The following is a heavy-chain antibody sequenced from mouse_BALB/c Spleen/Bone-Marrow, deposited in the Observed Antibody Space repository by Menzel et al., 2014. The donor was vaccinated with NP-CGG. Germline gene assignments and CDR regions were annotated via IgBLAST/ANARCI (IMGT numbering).Heavy chain of an antibody. CDR1: GYTFTDYE. D-gene: IGHD4-1*01. CDR3: TRNWDDCFDY. V-gene: IGHV1-15*01. Sequence: QVQLQQSGAELVRPGASVTLSCKASGYTFTDYEIHWVKQTPVHGLEWIGAIDPETGGNAYNQKFKGKATLTADKSSSTAYMELRSLTSEDSAVYYCTRNWDDCFDYWGQGTTLTVSS. CDR2: IDPETGGN. J-gene: IGHJ2*01.